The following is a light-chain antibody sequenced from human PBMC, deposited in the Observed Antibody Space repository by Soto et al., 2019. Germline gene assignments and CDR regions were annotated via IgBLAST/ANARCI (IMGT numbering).Light chain of an antibody. Sequence: DIVMTQSPLSLPVTPGEPASISCRSSQSLLHSNGYNYLDWYLQKPGQSPQFLIYLGSNRASGVPDRISGSGSGPDFTLKISRVEAEDVGVYYCMQALQTPYTFAQGTKLEIK. V-gene: IGKV2-28*01. CDR2: LGS. CDR3: MQALQTPYT. CDR1: QSLLHSNGYNY. J-gene: IGKJ2*01.